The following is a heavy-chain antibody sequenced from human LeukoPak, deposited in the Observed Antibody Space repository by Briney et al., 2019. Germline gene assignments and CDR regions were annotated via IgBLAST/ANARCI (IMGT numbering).Heavy chain of an antibody. CDR1: GFTFSDYY. V-gene: IGHV3-11*06. J-gene: IGHJ6*02. CDR2: ISSSSSYT. CDR3: ARALYCSGGSCYFHYGMDV. D-gene: IGHD2-15*01. Sequence: PGGSLRLSCVASGFTFSDYYMSWIRQAPGKGLEWVSYISSSSSYTNYADSVKGRFTISRDNAKNSLYLQMNSLRAEDTAVYYCARALYCSGGSCYFHYGMDVWGQGTTVTVSS.